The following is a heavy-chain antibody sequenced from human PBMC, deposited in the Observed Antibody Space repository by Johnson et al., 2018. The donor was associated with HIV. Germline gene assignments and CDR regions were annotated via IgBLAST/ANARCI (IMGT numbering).Heavy chain of an antibody. V-gene: IGHV3-9*01. Sequence: LLVESGGGLVQPGRSLRLSCAASGFTFDDYAMHWVRQAPGKGLEWVSGISWNSGGIGYEDSVKGRFTISRDNAKNSLYLQMNSLRAEDTALYYCAKGGVRPVAGIDWDWGQGTMVTVSS. CDR2: ISWNSGGI. J-gene: IGHJ3*01. CDR3: AKGGVRPVAGIDWD. CDR1: GFTFDDYA. D-gene: IGHD6-19*01.